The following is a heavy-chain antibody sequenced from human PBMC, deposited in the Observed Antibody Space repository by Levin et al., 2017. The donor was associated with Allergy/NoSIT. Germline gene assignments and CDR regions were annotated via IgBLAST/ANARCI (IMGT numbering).Heavy chain of an antibody. J-gene: IGHJ3*02. CDR1: GYTFTSYD. D-gene: IGHD4-23*01. CDR3: AITPTDGGNLDAFDI. CDR2: MNPNSGNT. V-gene: IGHV1-8*01. Sequence: PGGSLRLSCKASGYTFTSYDINWVRQATGQGLEWMGWMNPNSGNTGYAQKFQGRVTMTRNTSISTAYMELSSLRSEDTAVYYCAITPTDGGNLDAFDIWGQGTMVTVSS.